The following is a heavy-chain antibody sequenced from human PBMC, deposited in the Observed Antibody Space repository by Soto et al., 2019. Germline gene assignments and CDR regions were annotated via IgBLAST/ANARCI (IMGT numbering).Heavy chain of an antibody. Sequence: EVQLVESGGGLVKPGGSLRLSCPAPGFTFSSYGINWVRQALGKGLGWLSSISISSSCIYYADSEKGRFTISRDNAKNSQYVQMNSLRAEDTAVYYCARDPRGWLLRRYYYMDVWGKGTTVTVSS. CDR1: GFTFSSYG. V-gene: IGHV3-21*01. CDR2: ISISSSCI. CDR3: ARDPRGWLLRRYYYMDV. D-gene: IGHD2-15*01. J-gene: IGHJ6*03.